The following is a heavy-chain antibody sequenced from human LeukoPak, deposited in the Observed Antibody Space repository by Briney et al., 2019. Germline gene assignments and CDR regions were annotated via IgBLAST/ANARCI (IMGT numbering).Heavy chain of an antibody. V-gene: IGHV3-30*03. CDR2: ISYDGSNK. CDR3: ARESSGSYLVFDS. J-gene: IGHJ4*02. Sequence: GGSLRLSCAASGFTFSSYGMHWVRQAPGKGLEWVAVISYDGSNKYYADSVKGRFTISRDNSKNTLYLQMNSLRAEDTAVYYCARESSGSYLVFDSWGQGTLVTVSS. D-gene: IGHD1-26*01. CDR1: GFTFSSYG.